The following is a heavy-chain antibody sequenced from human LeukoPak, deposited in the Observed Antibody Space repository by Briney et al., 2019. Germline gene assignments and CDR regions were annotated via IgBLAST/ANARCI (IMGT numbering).Heavy chain of an antibody. CDR3: ARGVYDDLYYFDY. CDR2: IYYSGSS. Sequence: PSQTLSLTCTVSGGSISSGDYYWHWIRQPPGKGLEWIGYIYYSGSSYYSQSLRSRVAMSVDTSTNQFSLKLSSVAAADTAVYYCARGVYDDLYYFDYWGQGTLVTVSS. D-gene: IGHD3-3*01. CDR1: GGSISSGDYY. J-gene: IGHJ4*02. V-gene: IGHV4-30-4*01.